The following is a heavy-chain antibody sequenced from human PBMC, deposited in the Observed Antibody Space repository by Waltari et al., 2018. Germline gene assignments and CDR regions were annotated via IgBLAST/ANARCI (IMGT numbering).Heavy chain of an antibody. Sequence: QVQLVQSGAEVKKPGSPVKVSCKASGGTFSSYATSRVRQAPGQGLEWMGGIIPSFGTANYAQKFQGRVTITADESTSTAYMELSSLRSEDTAVYYCARHYDSSGYLLDYWGQGTLVTVSS. D-gene: IGHD3-22*01. CDR2: IIPSFGTA. J-gene: IGHJ4*02. V-gene: IGHV1-69*12. CDR1: GGTFSSYA. CDR3: ARHYDSSGYLLDY.